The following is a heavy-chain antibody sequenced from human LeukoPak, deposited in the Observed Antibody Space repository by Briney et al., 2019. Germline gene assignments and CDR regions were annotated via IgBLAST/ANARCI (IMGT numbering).Heavy chain of an antibody. J-gene: IGHJ4*02. CDR2: ISWNSGSI. Sequence: PGRSLRLSCAASGFTFDDYAMHWVRQAPGKGLEWVSGISWNSGSIGYADSVKGRFTISRDNAKNSLYLQMNSLRAEDTALYYCAEGYTIFGVVTSIFDYWGQGTLVTVSS. CDR1: GFTFDDYA. D-gene: IGHD3-3*01. CDR3: AEGYTIFGVVTSIFDY. V-gene: IGHV3-9*01.